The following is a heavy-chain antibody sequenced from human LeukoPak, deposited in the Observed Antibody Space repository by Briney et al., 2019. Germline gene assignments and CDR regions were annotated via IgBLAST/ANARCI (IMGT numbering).Heavy chain of an antibody. Sequence: ASVKVSCKFSRFTLTSDGVSMVPDAPGQGLEWMGWISAYNGNTNYAQKLQGRVTMSTDTSTSTAYLQLKSQRAEDTALYYCVNSCDGDSFYWGQGTLVTVSS. D-gene: IGHD5-24*01. J-gene: IGHJ4*02. CDR1: RFTLTSDG. V-gene: IGHV1-18*01. CDR2: ISAYNGNT. CDR3: VNSCDGDSFY.